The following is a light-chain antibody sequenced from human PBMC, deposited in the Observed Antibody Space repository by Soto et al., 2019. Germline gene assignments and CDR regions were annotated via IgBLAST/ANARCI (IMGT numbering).Light chain of an antibody. Sequence: DIEMTQSPSSLSASVGDRVTITCRASQSISNYLNWYQHKPGKVPKLLIYAASSLQSGVPTRFSGSGSGTDFTLTISSLQPEDFATYYCQQSYGTPRTFGGGTKIEIK. CDR2: AAS. CDR3: QQSYGTPRT. J-gene: IGKJ4*01. V-gene: IGKV1-39*01. CDR1: QSISNY.